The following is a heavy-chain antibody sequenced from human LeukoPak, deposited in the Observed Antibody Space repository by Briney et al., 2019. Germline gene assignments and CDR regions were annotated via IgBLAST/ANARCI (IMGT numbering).Heavy chain of an antibody. CDR1: GGSISSYD. Sequence: PSETLSLTCTVSGGSISSYDWSWIRQPAGNGMEWIGRIYTSGSTNYNPSLKSRVTMSVDTSKNQFSLKLSSVTAADTAVYYCARAATAAEKEAYYYYYYMDVWGKGTTVTISS. CDR2: IYTSGST. V-gene: IGHV4-4*07. D-gene: IGHD6-13*01. J-gene: IGHJ6*03. CDR3: ARAATAAEKEAYYYYYYMDV.